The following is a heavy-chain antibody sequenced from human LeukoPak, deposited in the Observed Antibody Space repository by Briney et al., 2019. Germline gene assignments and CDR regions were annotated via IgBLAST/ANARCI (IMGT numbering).Heavy chain of an antibody. CDR1: GYTFTGYY. CDR3: ARDAPRMTTVVTPLGY. V-gene: IGHV1-2*02. J-gene: IGHJ4*02. CDR2: INPNSGGT. Sequence: GASVKVSCKASGYTFTGYYMHWVRQAPGQGLEWMGWINPNSGGTNYAQKFQGRVTMTRDTSIGTAYMELSRLRSDDTAVYYCARDAPRMTTVVTPLGYWGQGTLVTVSS. D-gene: IGHD4-23*01.